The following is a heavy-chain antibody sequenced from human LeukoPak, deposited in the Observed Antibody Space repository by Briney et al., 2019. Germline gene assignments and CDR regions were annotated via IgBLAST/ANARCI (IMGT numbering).Heavy chain of an antibody. V-gene: IGHV3-21*01. J-gene: IGHJ4*02. CDR2: ISSSSSYI. Sequence: GGSLRLSCAASGFTFSSYSMNWVRQAPGKGLEWVSSISSSSSYIYYAVSLKGRFTISRDNAKNSLYLQMNSLRAEDTAVYYCARTYYDILTGYNPYFDYWGQGILVTVSS. CDR1: GFTFSSYS. CDR3: ARTYYDILTGYNPYFDY. D-gene: IGHD3-9*01.